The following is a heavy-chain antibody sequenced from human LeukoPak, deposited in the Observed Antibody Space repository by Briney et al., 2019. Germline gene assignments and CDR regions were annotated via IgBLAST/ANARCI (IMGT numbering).Heavy chain of an antibody. Sequence: GGSLRLSCAASGFTFSDYYMSWIRQAPGKGLEWVSYVSSSSYTNYADSVKGRFTISRDNAKNSLYLQMNSLRAEDTAVYYCAREVSGSYHLDYWGQGTLVTVSS. CDR1: GFTFSDYY. J-gene: IGHJ4*02. D-gene: IGHD1-26*01. V-gene: IGHV3-11*05. CDR2: VSSSSYT. CDR3: AREVSGSYHLDY.